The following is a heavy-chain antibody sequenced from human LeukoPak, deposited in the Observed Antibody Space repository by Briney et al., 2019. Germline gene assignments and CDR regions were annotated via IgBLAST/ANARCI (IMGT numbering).Heavy chain of an antibody. CDR2: INPNSGGT. CDR3: ARVETYCGGDCPFDY. V-gene: IGHV1-2*02. J-gene: IGHJ4*02. CDR1: GYTFTGYY. Sequence: ASVKVSCKASGYTFTGYYMHWVRQAPGQGLEWMGWINPNSGGTNYAQKFQGRDTMTRDTSISTAYMELSRLRSDDTAVYYCARVETYCGGDCPFDYWGQGTLVTVSS. D-gene: IGHD2-21*01.